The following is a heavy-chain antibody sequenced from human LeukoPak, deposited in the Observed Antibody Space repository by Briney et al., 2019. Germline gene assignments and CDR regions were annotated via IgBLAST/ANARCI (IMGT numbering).Heavy chain of an antibody. D-gene: IGHD4-17*01. CDR2: IIPIFGTA. CDR3: ASPNDYGDYYPPDY. V-gene: IGHV1-69*13. J-gene: IGHJ4*02. CDR1: GGTFSSYA. Sequence: SVKVSCKASGGTFSSYAISWVRQAPGQGLEWMGGIIPIFGTANYAQKFQGRVTITADESTSTAYMELSSLRSEDTAVYYCASPNDYGDYYPPDYWGQGTLVTVSS.